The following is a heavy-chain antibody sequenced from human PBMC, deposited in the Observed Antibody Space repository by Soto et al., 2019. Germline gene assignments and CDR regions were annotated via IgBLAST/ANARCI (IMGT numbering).Heavy chain of an antibody. J-gene: IGHJ6*02. CDR2: ISPIFGTA. V-gene: IGHV1-69*13. CDR3: ASPNYDIIPWPYYYGMDV. D-gene: IGHD3-9*01. Sequence: SVNVSCKASGGTFSSYAISLVRQAPGQGLEWMGGISPIFGTANYAQKFQRRVTITADESTSTAYMELSSLRSEDTDVYYCASPNYDIIPWPYYYGMDVWGQGTTVTVSS. CDR1: GGTFSSYA.